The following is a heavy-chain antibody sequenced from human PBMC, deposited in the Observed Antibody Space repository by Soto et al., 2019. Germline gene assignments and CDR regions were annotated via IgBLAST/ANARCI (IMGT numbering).Heavy chain of an antibody. CDR3: XAGMSFGDY. CDR2: ISYDGNNK. CDR1: GFTFRSYG. Sequence: QVRLVESGGGVVQPGRSLRLSCAASGFTFRSYGMHWVRQAPGKGLEGVALISYDGNNKYYPDSVKGRFTISRDNSKXXXXXXXXXXXXXXXAXYXCXAGMSFGDYWGQGTLVTVSS. V-gene: IGHV3-30*03. J-gene: IGHJ4*02. D-gene: IGHD3-10*01.